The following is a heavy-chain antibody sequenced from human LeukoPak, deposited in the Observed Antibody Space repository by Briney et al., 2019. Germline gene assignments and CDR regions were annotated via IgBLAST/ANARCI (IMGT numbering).Heavy chain of an antibody. CDR3: ARHGYYYASGVGYWFDP. J-gene: IGHJ5*02. V-gene: IGHV4-59*08. CDR1: GGSIRSYH. D-gene: IGHD3-10*01. Sequence: PSETLSLTCTVSGGSIRSYHWSWIRQPPGKRLEWIGYIYDSGSTNYNPSLKSRVTISIDTSKNQFSLKLSSVTAADTAVYYCARHGYYYASGVGYWFDPWGQGTLVTVSS. CDR2: IYDSGST.